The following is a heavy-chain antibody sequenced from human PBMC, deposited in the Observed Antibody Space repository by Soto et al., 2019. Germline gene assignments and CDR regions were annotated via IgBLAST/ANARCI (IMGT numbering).Heavy chain of an antibody. CDR1: GYTFTSYA. V-gene: IGHV1-3*01. CDR2: INAGNGNT. Sequence: QVQLVQSGAEVKKPGASVKVSCKASGYTFTSYAMHWVRQAPGQRLEWMGWINAGNGNTKYAQKFQGRVTMIRDTSASTAYMELSSLRSEDTAVYYCARGSVVGFDPWGQGTLVTVSS. CDR3: ARGSVVGFDP. J-gene: IGHJ5*02. D-gene: IGHD2-15*01.